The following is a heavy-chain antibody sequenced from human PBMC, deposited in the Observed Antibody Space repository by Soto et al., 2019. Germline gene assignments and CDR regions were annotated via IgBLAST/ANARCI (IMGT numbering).Heavy chain of an antibody. CDR3: ARDPTNDYGADTFDY. D-gene: IGHD4-17*01. J-gene: IGHJ4*02. V-gene: IGHV1-69*06. Sequence: QVLLLQSGSEVKKAGSSVKVSCKASGDAFKSYAIHWVRQAPGQGLEYMGRIIPSYDRTKYAQKFQGRLTLTADMYTSTVYMELSSLRSEDTAVYYCARDPTNDYGADTFDYWGQGTKVIVSS. CDR1: GDAFKSYA. CDR2: IIPSYDRT.